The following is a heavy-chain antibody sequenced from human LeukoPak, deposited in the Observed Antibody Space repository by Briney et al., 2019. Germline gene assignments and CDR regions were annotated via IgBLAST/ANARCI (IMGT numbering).Heavy chain of an antibody. CDR2: IDPSDSYT. V-gene: IGHV5-10-1*01. D-gene: IGHD3-22*01. CDR3: ARIPLDSSGYYYAGDGFDI. Sequence: GESLKISFKGSGXSFTSYCITWVRQMPGKGLEWMGKIDPSDSYTNYSPSLQGHVTISADKSISTAYLQWSSLKASDTAMYYCARIPLDSSGYYYAGDGFDIWGQGTMVTVSS. J-gene: IGHJ3*02. CDR1: GXSFTSYC.